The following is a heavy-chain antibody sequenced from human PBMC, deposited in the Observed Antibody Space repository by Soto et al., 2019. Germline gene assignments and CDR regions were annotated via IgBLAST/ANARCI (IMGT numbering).Heavy chain of an antibody. V-gene: IGHV1-18*01. CDR1: GYTFIRFA. CDR3: ARDEYGGDSGYTMDV. CDR2: ISTNYGNT. J-gene: IGHJ6*02. Sequence: QVQLVQSGAEVKKPGASVKVSCKASGYTFIRFAISWVRQAPGQGLEWMGWISTNYGNTNYAQNPQGRVTMTTDTSTKTAYMELRSLRSDDTAVYYCARDEYGGDSGYTMDVWGQGTTVTVSS. D-gene: IGHD2-21*02.